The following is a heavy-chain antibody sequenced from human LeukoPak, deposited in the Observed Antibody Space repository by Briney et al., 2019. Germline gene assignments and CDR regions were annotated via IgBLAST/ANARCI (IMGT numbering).Heavy chain of an antibody. CDR2: VSRSGSST. D-gene: IGHD6-19*01. CDR3: ARSSSGWYSFDY. Sequence: GGSLRLSCAASGFTCTSYAMSWVRQAPGKGLEWVSGVSRSGSSTKYADNVKGRFIISGDNPKNTLYLQMNSLRAEDTAVYYCARSSSGWYSFDYWGQGTLVTVSS. CDR1: GFTCTSYA. V-gene: IGHV3-23*01. J-gene: IGHJ4*02.